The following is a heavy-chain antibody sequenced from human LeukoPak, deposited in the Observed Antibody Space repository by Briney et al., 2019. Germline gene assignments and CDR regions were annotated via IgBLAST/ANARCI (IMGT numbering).Heavy chain of an antibody. Sequence: PGASVKVSCTASGYTFTGYYMHWVRQAPGQGLEWMGWINPNSGGTNYAQKFQGRVTMTRDTSISTAYMELSRLRSDDTAVYYCARSGYGDAFHAFDIWGQGTMVTVSS. CDR3: ARSGYGDAFHAFDI. J-gene: IGHJ3*02. D-gene: IGHD4-17*01. CDR1: GYTFTGYY. CDR2: INPNSGGT. V-gene: IGHV1-2*02.